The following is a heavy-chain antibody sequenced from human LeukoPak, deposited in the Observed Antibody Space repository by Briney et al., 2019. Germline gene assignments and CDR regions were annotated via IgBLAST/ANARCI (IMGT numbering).Heavy chain of an antibody. V-gene: IGHV3-43D*03. CDR1: GFAFDDYA. J-gene: IGHJ4*02. CDR3: AKDRQYGDYGGGDFFDS. Sequence: GGSLRLSCAASGFAFDDYAMHWVRQAPGKGLQWISSINWVGDTSSYADSVKGRFTVFRDNTEGSLYLQMDSLRSEDTALYYCAKDRQYGDYGGGDFFDSWGQGTLVTVSS. D-gene: IGHD4-17*01. CDR2: INWVGDTS.